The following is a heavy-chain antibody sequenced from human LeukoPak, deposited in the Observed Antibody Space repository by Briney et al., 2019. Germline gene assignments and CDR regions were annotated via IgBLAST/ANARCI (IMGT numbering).Heavy chain of an antibody. J-gene: IGHJ5*02. CDR3: ARDIVVVPAAHYGYWFDP. CDR2: INAGNGNA. V-gene: IGHV1-3*01. D-gene: IGHD2-2*01. Sequence: ASVKVSCKASGYTFTSYAMHWVRQAPGQRLEWMGWINAGNGNAQYSQKFQGRVTITRDTSASTAYMELSSLRSEDTAVYYCARDIVVVPAAHYGYWFDPWGQGTLVTVSS. CDR1: GYTFTSYA.